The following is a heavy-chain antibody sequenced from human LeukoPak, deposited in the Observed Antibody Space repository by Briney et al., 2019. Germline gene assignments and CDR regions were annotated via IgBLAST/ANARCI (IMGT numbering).Heavy chain of an antibody. D-gene: IGHD6-19*01. V-gene: IGHV4-59*12. Sequence: SETLSLTCTVSGGSISSYYWSWIRQPPGKGLEWIGYIYYSGSTNYNPSLKSRVTISVDTSKNQFSLKLSSVTAADTAVYYCARAVAATFDYWGQGTLVTVSS. CDR2: IYYSGST. J-gene: IGHJ4*02. CDR3: ARAVAATFDY. CDR1: GGSISSYY.